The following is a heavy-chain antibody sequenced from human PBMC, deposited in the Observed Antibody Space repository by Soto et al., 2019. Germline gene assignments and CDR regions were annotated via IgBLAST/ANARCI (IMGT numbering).Heavy chain of an antibody. Sequence: GGSLRLSWAAAGFTCSSYGMHWVRQAPGKGLEWVAVISYDGSNKYYADSVKGRFTISRDNSKNTLYLQMNSLRAEDTAVYYCAKQLGVGYYYYYMDVWGKGTTVTVSS. CDR2: ISYDGSNK. J-gene: IGHJ6*03. V-gene: IGHV3-30*18. CDR3: AKQLGVGYYYYYMDV. D-gene: IGHD6-13*01. CDR1: GFTCSSYG.